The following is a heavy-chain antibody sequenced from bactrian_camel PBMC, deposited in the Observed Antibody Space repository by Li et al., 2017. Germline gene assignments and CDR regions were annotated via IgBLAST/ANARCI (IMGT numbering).Heavy chain of an antibody. V-gene: IGHV3S28*01. CDR2: IDTGGNT. D-gene: IGHD2*01. CDR1: GFAFNPYY. Sequence: QLVESGGGSVQAGGSLRVSCEYSGFAFNPYYIAWVRQAPGAECELVSSIDTGGNTYYADSVKGRSTISRDNAETTAFLHMNSLKPEDTALYYCAARAYYSGGYYYGLDYWGKGTQVTVS. J-gene: IGHJ7*01.